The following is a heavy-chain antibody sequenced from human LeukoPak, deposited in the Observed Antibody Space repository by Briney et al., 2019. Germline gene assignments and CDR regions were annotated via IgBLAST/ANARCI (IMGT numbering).Heavy chain of an antibody. CDR2: IYYSGST. V-gene: IGHV4-39*01. D-gene: IGHD6-6*01. Sequence: SSETLSLTCSVSGGSIRTNDYYWDWIRQPPGMGLEYIGSIYYSGSTYYNPSLKSRVTISVDTSKNQFSLRLSSVTAADTAVYYCARHRGSSSLFDYWGQGTLVTVSS. CDR3: ARHRGSSSLFDY. J-gene: IGHJ4*02. CDR1: GGSIRTNDYY.